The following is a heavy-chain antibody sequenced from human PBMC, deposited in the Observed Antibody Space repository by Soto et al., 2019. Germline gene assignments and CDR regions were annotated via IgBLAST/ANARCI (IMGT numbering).Heavy chain of an antibody. D-gene: IGHD2-15*01. CDR1: GGTFSSYA. CDR2: INPSGGST. J-gene: IGHJ4*02. V-gene: IGHV1-46*01. CDR3: ARDQSSGARFDY. Sequence: GASVKVSCKASGGTFSSYAISWVRQAPGQGLEWMGGINPSGGSTNYAQKFQVRVTMTRDTSTSTVYMELSSLRSEDTAVYYCARDQSSGARFDYWGQGTLVTVSS.